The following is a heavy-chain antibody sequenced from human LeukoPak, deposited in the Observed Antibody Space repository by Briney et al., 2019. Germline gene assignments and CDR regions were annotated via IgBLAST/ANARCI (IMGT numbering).Heavy chain of an antibody. D-gene: IGHD1-26*01. CDR2: IYPGDSDT. J-gene: IGHJ4*02. Sequence: GESLKISCEGSGYTFTSYWVGWVRQMPGKGLEWMGIIYPGDSDTKYSPSFQGQVTISADKSISTAYLQWSSLKASDTAMYFCVKSMGPNYSFDSWGQGTLVTVSS. V-gene: IGHV5-51*01. CDR3: VKSMGPNYSFDS. CDR1: GYTFTSYW.